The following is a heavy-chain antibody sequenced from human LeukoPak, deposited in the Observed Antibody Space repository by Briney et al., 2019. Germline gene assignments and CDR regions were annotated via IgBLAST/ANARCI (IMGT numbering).Heavy chain of an antibody. J-gene: IGHJ6*02. Sequence: GGSLRLSCAASGFIFSNYWMNWVRQAPGKGLEWVANIKQDGSEKYYVDSVEGRFTISRDNAKNSLYLQMNSLRAEDTAVYYCARDMRRTRYCSGGSCYLQYYYYGMDVWGQGTTVTVSS. D-gene: IGHD2-15*01. V-gene: IGHV3-7*01. CDR2: IKQDGSEK. CDR1: GFIFSNYW. CDR3: ARDMRRTRYCSGGSCYLQYYYYGMDV.